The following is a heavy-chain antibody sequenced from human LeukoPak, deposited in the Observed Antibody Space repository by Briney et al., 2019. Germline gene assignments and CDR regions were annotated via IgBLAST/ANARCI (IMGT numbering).Heavy chain of an antibody. V-gene: IGHV1-3*04. D-gene: IGHD5-18*01. J-gene: IGHJ6*02. CDR2: IDTANGNT. Sequence: ASVKVSCKASGYTFTSHVIHWVRQAPGPRLDWMGWIDTANGNTQNSQYFQGRVTITRDTSASTAYMELSSLRSEDTAVYYCARGVGYNYGLYYQYGMDVWGQGTTVTVSS. CDR3: ARGVGYNYGLYYQYGMDV. CDR1: GYTFTSHV.